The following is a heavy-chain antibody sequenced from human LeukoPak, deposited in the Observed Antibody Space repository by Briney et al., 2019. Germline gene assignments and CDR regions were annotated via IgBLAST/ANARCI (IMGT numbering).Heavy chain of an antibody. J-gene: IGHJ4*02. Sequence: KSSETLSLTCTVSGGSISSSSYYWGWIRRPPGKGLEWIGSIYYSGSTYYNPSLKSRVTISVDTSKNQFSLKLSSVTAADTAVYYCARQRGDSSGYYFNYWGQGTLVTVSS. V-gene: IGHV4-39*01. CDR3: ARQRGDSSGYYFNY. CDR1: GGSISSSSYY. CDR2: IYYSGST. D-gene: IGHD3-22*01.